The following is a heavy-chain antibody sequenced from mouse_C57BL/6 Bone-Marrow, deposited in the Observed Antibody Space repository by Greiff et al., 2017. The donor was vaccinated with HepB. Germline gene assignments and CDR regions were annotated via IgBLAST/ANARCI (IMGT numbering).Heavy chain of an antibody. CDR2: ISSGGSYT. J-gene: IGHJ1*03. Sequence: EVKLMESGGDLVKPGGSLKLSCAASGFTFSSYGMSWVRQTPDKRLEWVATISSGGSYTYYPDSVKGRFTISRDNAKNTLYLQMSSMKSEDTAMYYCARRPYYYGSSYGYFDVWGTGTTVTVSS. D-gene: IGHD1-1*01. CDR1: GFTFSSYG. V-gene: IGHV5-6*02. CDR3: ARRPYYYGSSYGYFDV.